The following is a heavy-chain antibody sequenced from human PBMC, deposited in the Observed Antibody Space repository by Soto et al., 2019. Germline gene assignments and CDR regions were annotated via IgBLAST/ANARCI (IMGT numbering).Heavy chain of an antibody. Sequence: GGSLRLSCTASGFTFGDYAMSWFRQAPGKGLEWVGFIRSKAYGGTTEYAASVKGRFTISRDDSKSIAYLQMNSLKTEDTAVYYCTRPRPLRYCSGGSCYPSYYYYMDVWGKGTTVTVSS. J-gene: IGHJ6*03. CDR3: TRPRPLRYCSGGSCYPSYYYYMDV. V-gene: IGHV3-49*03. D-gene: IGHD2-15*01. CDR1: GFTFGDYA. CDR2: IRSKAYGGTT.